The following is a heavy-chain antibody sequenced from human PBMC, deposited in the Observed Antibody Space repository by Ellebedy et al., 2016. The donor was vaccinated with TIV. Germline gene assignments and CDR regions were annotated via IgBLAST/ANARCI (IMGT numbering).Heavy chain of an antibody. V-gene: IGHV4-4*02. CDR2: FHHGGST. CDR1: GGSISSTNW. J-gene: IGHJ4*02. CDR3: ATKDPYRSSWPAFQY. Sequence: MPAGSLRLSCAVSGGSISSTNWWSSVRPAPGNGLEWIGEFHHGGSTNYRPSFRSRVTISVDKSKNQFPLVLTSVTAADTAVYYGATKDPYRSSWPAFQYWGQGNLATVSS. D-gene: IGHD6-13*01.